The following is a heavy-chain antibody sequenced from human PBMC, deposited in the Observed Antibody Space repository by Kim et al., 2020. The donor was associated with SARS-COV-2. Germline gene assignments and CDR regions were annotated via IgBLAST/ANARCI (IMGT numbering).Heavy chain of an antibody. D-gene: IGHD3-10*01. CDR1: GGTFSSYA. CDR3: ARVRHYYGSGSYFPYYYGMDV. J-gene: IGHJ6*02. Sequence: SVKVSCKASGGTFSSYAISWVRQAPGQGLEWMGRIIPILGIANYAQKFQGRVTITADKSTSTAYMELSSLRSEDTAVYYCARVRHYYGSGSYFPYYYGMDVWGQGTTVTVSS. V-gene: IGHV1-69*04. CDR2: IIPILGIA.